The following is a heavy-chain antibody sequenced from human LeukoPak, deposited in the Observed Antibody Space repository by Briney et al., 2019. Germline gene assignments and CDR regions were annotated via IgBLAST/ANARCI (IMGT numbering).Heavy chain of an antibody. CDR1: GFTFSSYE. Sequence: PGGSLRLSCAASGFTFSSYEMNWVSQAPGKGLEWVSYISSSGSTIYYADSVKGRFTISRDNAKNSLYLKMNSLRAEDTAVYYCARADIAVAGTYDYWGQGTLVTVSS. CDR3: ARADIAVAGTYDY. V-gene: IGHV3-48*03. J-gene: IGHJ4*02. CDR2: ISSSGSTI. D-gene: IGHD6-19*01.